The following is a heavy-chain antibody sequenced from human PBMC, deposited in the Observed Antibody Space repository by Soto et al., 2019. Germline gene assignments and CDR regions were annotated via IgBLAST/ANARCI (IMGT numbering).Heavy chain of an antibody. CDR1: GFTVSSYS. J-gene: IGHJ6*03. D-gene: IGHD2-2*01. CDR3: TRSAYMDV. CDR2: ISSGSGTI. Sequence: EVQLVESGGGLVQPGGSLRLSCAASGFTVSSYSMNWVRQAKGKGLEWVSYISSGSGTIYYADSVKGRFTISRDNAKNALYLQMDSLRAEDTAVYYATRSAYMDVWGTGTTVTVSS. V-gene: IGHV3-48*01.